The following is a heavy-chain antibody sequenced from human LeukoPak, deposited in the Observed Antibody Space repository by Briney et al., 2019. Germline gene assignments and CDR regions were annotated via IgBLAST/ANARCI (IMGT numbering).Heavy chain of an antibody. CDR2: INPSGGST. D-gene: IGHD2-2*01. J-gene: IGHJ4*02. CDR3: AARGYCSSTSCYPVDY. Sequence: ASVKVSCKASGYTFTSYYMHWVRQAPGQGLEWMGIINPSGGSTSYAQKFQGRATMTRDTSTSTVYMELSSLRSEDTAVYYCAARGYCSSTSCYPVDYWGQGTLVTVSS. V-gene: IGHV1-46*01. CDR1: GYTFTSYY.